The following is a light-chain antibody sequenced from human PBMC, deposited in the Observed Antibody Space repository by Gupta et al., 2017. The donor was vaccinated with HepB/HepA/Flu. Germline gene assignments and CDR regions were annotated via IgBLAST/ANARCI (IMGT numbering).Light chain of an antibody. CDR3: CSYAGSYTLV. Sequence: QSALTQPRSVSGSTGQSVTISCTGTRSDVGGYNYVSWYQQHPGKAPKLMIYDVSKRPSGVPDRFSGSKSGNTASLTISGLQAEDEADYYCCSYAGSYTLVFGGGTKLTVL. V-gene: IGLV2-11*01. J-gene: IGLJ2*01. CDR2: DVS. CDR1: RSDVGGYNY.